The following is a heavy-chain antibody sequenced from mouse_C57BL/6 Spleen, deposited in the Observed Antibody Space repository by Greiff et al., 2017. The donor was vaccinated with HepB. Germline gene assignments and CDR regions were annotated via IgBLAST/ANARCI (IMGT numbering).Heavy chain of an antibody. CDR2: ISGGGGNT. CDR1: GFTFSSYT. J-gene: IGHJ3*01. CDR3: ARTGSSKAWFAY. V-gene: IGHV5-9*01. D-gene: IGHD1-1*01. Sequence: DVMLVESGGGLVKPGGSLKLSCAASGFTFSSYTMSWVRQTPEKRLEWVATISGGGGNTYYPDSVKGRFTISRDNAKNTLYLQMSSLRSEDTALYYCARTGSSKAWFAYWGQGTLVTVSA.